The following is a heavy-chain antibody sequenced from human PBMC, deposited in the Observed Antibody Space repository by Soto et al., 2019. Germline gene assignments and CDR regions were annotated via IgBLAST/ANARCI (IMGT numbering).Heavy chain of an antibody. D-gene: IGHD2-8*01. J-gene: IGHJ4*02. CDR2: ISGSGVTS. CDR3: AKRAFPNGYYYDS. Sequence: GSLRLSCAASGFTFYTYAMSWVRQAPGMGLEWVSVISGSGVTSYYAGSVKGRFTISRDNSKNTLYLQMNSLRAEDTAVYYCAKRAFPNGYYYDSWAQGTLVTVSS. CDR1: GFTFYTYA. V-gene: IGHV3-23*01.